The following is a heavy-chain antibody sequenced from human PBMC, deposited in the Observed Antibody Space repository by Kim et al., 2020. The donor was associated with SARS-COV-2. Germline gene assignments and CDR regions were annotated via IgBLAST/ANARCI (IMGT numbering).Heavy chain of an antibody. CDR2: IKSDGDGSGT. J-gene: IGHJ4*02. Sequence: GGSLRLSCVASGFTFKSYWMHWVRQVPGRGLVWVALIKSDGDGSGTRYADAVKGRFTISRDNAKNTLFLQMNSLRAEDTAVYYCVRDGEGDIALDFWGPG. CDR3: VRDGEGDIALDF. D-gene: IGHD2-21*01. CDR1: GFTFKSYW. V-gene: IGHV3-74*01.